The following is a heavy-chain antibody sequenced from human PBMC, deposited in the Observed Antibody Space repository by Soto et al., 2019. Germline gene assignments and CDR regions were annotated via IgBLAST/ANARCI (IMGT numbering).Heavy chain of an antibody. Sequence: GASVKVSCKASGYTFTSYGISWVRQAPGQGLEWMGWISAYNGNTNYAQKLQGRVTMTTDTSTSTACMELRSLRSDDTAVYYCARYYDYVWGSYRFGNDYWGQGTLVTVSS. J-gene: IGHJ4*02. CDR2: ISAYNGNT. CDR3: ARYYDYVWGSYRFGNDY. CDR1: GYTFTSYG. V-gene: IGHV1-18*01. D-gene: IGHD3-16*02.